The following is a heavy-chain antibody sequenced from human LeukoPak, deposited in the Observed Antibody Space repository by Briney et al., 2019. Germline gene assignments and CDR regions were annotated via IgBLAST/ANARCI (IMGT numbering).Heavy chain of an antibody. CDR3: ARSYVVGYTVRWFDP. CDR1: GGSISNTAYY. CDR2: LYHSGST. Sequence: SETLSLTCTVSGGSISNTAYYWSWIRQPPGKGLEWIGYLYHSGSTYYNVSLNRQVTISVDRSKNQLSLRLSSVTAADTAVCYCARSYVVGYTVRWFDPWGQGTPVTVSS. V-gene: IGHV4-30-2*01. D-gene: IGHD1-26*01. J-gene: IGHJ5*02.